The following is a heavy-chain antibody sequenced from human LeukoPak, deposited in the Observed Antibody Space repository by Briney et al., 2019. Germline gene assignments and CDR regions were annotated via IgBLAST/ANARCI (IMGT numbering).Heavy chain of an antibody. V-gene: IGHV4-39*07. CDR1: GASINSDTYY. J-gene: IGHJ4*02. CDR3: ARVHDYDFWSGPFDY. Sequence: PSETLSLTCTVSGASINSDTYYWGWIRQPPGKGLEWIGTHSHSGSAYYNPSLKSRVTISVDTSKNQFSLKLSSVTAGDTAVYYCARVHDYDFWSGPFDYWGQGTLVTVSS. D-gene: IGHD3-3*01. CDR2: HSHSGSA.